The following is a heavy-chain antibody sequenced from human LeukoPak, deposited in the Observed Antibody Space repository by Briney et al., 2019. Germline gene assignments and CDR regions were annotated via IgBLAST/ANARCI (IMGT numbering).Heavy chain of an antibody. D-gene: IGHD5-18*01. CDR2: ISSSSSYI. J-gene: IGHJ4*02. Sequence: GGSLRLSCAASGFTLSSYSMNWVRQAPGKGLEWVSSISSSSSYIYYADSVKGRFTISRDNAKNSLYLQMNSLRAEDTAVYYCARDGYSYGYLGYWGQGTLVTVSS. CDR3: ARDGYSYGYLGY. V-gene: IGHV3-21*01. CDR1: GFTLSSYS.